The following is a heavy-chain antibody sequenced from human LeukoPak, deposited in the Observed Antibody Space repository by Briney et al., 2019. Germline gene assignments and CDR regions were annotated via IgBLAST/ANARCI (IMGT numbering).Heavy chain of an antibody. CDR1: GYTFTSYG. D-gene: IGHD6-19*01. V-gene: IGHV1-18*01. J-gene: IGHJ4*02. CDR3: ARDRIGVAGTAPEY. CDR2: ISAYNGNT. Sequence: ASVKVSCKASGYTFTSYGISWVRQAPGQGLEWMGWISAYNGNTNYAQKLQGRVTMTTDTSTTTVYMEPRSLRSDDTAVYYCARDRIGVAGTAPEYWGQGTLVTVSS.